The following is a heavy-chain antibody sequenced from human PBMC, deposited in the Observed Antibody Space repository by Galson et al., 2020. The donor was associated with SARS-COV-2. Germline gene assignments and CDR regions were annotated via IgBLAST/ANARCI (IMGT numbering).Heavy chain of an antibody. CDR1: GFTFSSYA. V-gene: IGHV3-30-3*01. Sequence: GESLKISCAASGFTFSSYAMHWVRQAPGKGLEWVAVISYDGSNKYYADSVKGRFTISRDNSKNTLYLQMNSLRAEDTAVYYCARDGSGSYSQPDYWGQGTLVTVSS. J-gene: IGHJ4*02. CDR2: ISYDGSNK. D-gene: IGHD1-26*01. CDR3: ARDGSGSYSQPDY.